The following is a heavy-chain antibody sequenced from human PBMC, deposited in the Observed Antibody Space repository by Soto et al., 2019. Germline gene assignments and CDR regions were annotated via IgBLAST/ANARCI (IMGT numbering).Heavy chain of an antibody. Sequence: QVQLQQWGAGLLKPSETLSLTCAVYGGSFSGYYWSWIRQPPGKGLEWIGEINHSGSTNYNPSLKSRVTLSVDTSKNQFSLKLSSVTAADTAVYYCARGFSGYFDYWGQGTLVTVSS. CDR3: ARGFSGYFDY. V-gene: IGHV4-34*01. D-gene: IGHD2-15*01. CDR1: GGSFSGYY. CDR2: INHSGST. J-gene: IGHJ4*02.